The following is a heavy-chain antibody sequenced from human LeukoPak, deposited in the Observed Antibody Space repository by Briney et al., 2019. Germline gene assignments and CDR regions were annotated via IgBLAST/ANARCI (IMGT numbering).Heavy chain of an antibody. CDR1: GYTPTELS. D-gene: IGHD2-15*01. CDR3: ARWRYCSGGSRYRGLGWFDP. Sequence: ASVKVSCKVSGYTPTELSMHWVRQAPGKGLEWMGGFDPEDGETIYAQKFQGRVTMTEDTSTDTAYMELSSLRSDDTAVYYCARWRYCSGGSRYRGLGWFDPWGQGTLVTVSS. V-gene: IGHV1-24*01. CDR2: FDPEDGET. J-gene: IGHJ5*02.